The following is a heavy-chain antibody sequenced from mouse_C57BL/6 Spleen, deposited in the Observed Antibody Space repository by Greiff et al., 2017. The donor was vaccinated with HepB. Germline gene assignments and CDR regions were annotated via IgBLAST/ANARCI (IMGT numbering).Heavy chain of an antibody. Sequence: QVQLQQPGAELVRPGSSVKLSCKASGYTFTSYWMHWVKQRPIQGLEWIGNIDPSDSETHYNQKFKDKATLTVDKSSSTAYMQLSSLTSEDSAVYYCARRHYYGSSFFDYWGQGTTLTVSS. CDR2: IDPSDSET. CDR3: ARRHYYGSSFFDY. V-gene: IGHV1-52*01. J-gene: IGHJ2*01. CDR1: GYTFTSYW. D-gene: IGHD1-1*01.